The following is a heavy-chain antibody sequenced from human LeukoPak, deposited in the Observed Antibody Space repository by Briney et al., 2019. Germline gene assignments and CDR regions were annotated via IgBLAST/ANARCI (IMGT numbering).Heavy chain of an antibody. Sequence: SVKVSCKASGGTFSSYTISWVRQAPGQGLEWMGRIIPILGIANYAQKLKGRVTITADKSTSTDYMELSSLRSEDTAVYYCARAIDDFWSGYPDYWGQGTLVTVSS. CDR3: ARAIDDFWSGYPDY. CDR2: IIPILGIA. CDR1: GGTFSSYT. D-gene: IGHD3-3*01. J-gene: IGHJ4*02. V-gene: IGHV1-69*02.